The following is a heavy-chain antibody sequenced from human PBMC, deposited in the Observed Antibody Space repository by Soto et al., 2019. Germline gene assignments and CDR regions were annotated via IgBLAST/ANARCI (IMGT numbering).Heavy chain of an antibody. Sequence: ESGGGVVQPGRSLRLSCAASGFTFSSYGMHWVRQAPGKGLEWVAVISYDGSNKYYADSVKGRFTISRDNSKNTLNLQMNSLRTEDSAVYYCAGTYGYGGYFDYWGQGTLVTVSS. CDR2: ISYDGSNK. V-gene: IGHV3-30*03. D-gene: IGHD5-18*01. CDR1: GFTFSSYG. J-gene: IGHJ4*02. CDR3: AGTYGYGGYFDY.